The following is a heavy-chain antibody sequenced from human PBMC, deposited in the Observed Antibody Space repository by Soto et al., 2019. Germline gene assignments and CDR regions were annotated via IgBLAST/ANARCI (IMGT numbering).Heavy chain of an antibody. J-gene: IGHJ6*03. Sequence: HPGGSLRLSCAASGSTFSSYGMHWVRQAPGKGLEWVAVISYDGSNKYYADSVKGRFTISRDNSKNTLYLQMNSLRAEDTAVYYCAKSLNPHYDYIWVSDPDYYYYYYMDFWGQGTTVTVSS. CDR2: ISYDGSNK. V-gene: IGHV3-30*18. D-gene: IGHD3-16*01. CDR1: GSTFSSYG. CDR3: AKSLNPHYDYIWVSDPDYYYYYYMDF.